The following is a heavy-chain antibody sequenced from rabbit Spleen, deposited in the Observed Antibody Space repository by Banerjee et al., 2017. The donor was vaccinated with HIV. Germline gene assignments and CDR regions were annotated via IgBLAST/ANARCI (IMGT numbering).Heavy chain of an antibody. CDR3: ATSPPNDNTYYPF. CDR2: IYGGSSGST. D-gene: IGHD1-1*01. V-gene: IGHV1S40*01. Sequence: QSLEESGGDLVKPGASLTLTCTASGFSFSSSYYMCWVRQAPGKGLECIACIYGGSSGSTWYASWAKGRFTISKTSSTTVTLQMPGLTAADTATYFCATSPPNDNTYYPFWGQGTLVTVS. J-gene: IGHJ3*01. CDR1: GFSFSSSYY.